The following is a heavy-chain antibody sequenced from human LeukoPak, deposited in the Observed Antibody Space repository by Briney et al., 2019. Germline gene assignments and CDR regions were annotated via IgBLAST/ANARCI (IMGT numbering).Heavy chain of an antibody. Sequence: SETLSLTCAVYGGSFSGYYWSWIRQPPGKGLEWIGEINHSGSTNYNPSLKSRVTISVDTSKNQFSLKLSSVTAADTAVYYCARSPPSSGYEWTFDYWGQGTLVTVSS. CDR3: ARSPPSSGYEWTFDY. CDR2: INHSGST. D-gene: IGHD5-12*01. CDR1: GGSFSGYY. J-gene: IGHJ4*02. V-gene: IGHV4-34*01.